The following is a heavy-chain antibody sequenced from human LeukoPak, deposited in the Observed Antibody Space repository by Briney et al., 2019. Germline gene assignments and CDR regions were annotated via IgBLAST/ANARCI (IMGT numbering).Heavy chain of an antibody. D-gene: IGHD3-10*01. Sequence: PGGSLRLSCAAFGFTFSSYPMSWVRQAPGKGLQWVSAISNGGGSAYYADSVKGRFTISRDNSKSTLYLQMNSLRAEDTAVYYCARGAYGSGSWYFDYWGQGTLVTVSS. CDR2: ISNGGGSA. J-gene: IGHJ4*02. V-gene: IGHV3-23*01. CDR3: ARGAYGSGSWYFDY. CDR1: GFTFSSYP.